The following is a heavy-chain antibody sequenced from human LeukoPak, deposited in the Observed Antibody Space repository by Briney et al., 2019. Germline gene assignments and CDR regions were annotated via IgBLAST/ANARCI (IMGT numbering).Heavy chain of an antibody. V-gene: IGHV3-53*01. Sequence: GGSLRLSCAASGFTFSSYWMSWVRQAPGKGLEWVSVIYSGGSTYYADSVKGRFTISRDNSKNTLYLQMNSLRAEDTAVYYCARSRRGSSWYFDYWGQGTLVTVSS. CDR2: IYSGGST. CDR1: GFTFSSYW. CDR3: ARSRRGSSWYFDY. D-gene: IGHD6-13*01. J-gene: IGHJ4*02.